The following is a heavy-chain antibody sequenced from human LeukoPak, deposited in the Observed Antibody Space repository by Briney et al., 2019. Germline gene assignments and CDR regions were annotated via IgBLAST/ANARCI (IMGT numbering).Heavy chain of an antibody. J-gene: IGHJ4*02. Sequence: KPSETLSLTCTVSGGSISSSSYYWGWIRQPPGKGLEWIGSIYYSGSTYYNPSLKSRVTISVDTSKNQFSLKLSSVTAADTAVYYCARVMRATLDYWGQGTLVTVSS. V-gene: IGHV4-39*07. CDR3: ARVMRATLDY. CDR2: IYYSGST. D-gene: IGHD1-26*01. CDR1: GGSISSSSYY.